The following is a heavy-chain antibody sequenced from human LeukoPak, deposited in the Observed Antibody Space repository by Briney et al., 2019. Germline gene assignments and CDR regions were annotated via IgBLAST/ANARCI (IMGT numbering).Heavy chain of an antibody. CDR3: AKAASSSWPSYYYGMDV. J-gene: IGHJ6*02. V-gene: IGHV3-23*01. CDR1: GFIFSSYS. Sequence: GGSLRLSCAASGFIFSSYSMSWVRQAPGKGLEWVSVITGSGGNTYYADSVKGRFTISKDNPKNTVYLQMSSLRVDDTAVYYCAKAASSSWPSYYYGMDVWGQGTTVTVSS. CDR2: ITGSGGNT. D-gene: IGHD6-13*01.